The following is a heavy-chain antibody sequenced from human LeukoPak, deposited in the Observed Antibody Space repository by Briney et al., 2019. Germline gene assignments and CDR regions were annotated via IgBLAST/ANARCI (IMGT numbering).Heavy chain of an antibody. J-gene: IGHJ4*02. V-gene: IGHV3-9*03. CDR3: AKGSAYGDYFDY. CDR2: ISWNSGSI. D-gene: IGHD4-17*01. CDR1: GFTFDDYA. Sequence: LPGRSLRLSCAASGFTFDDYAMHWVRQAPGKGLEWVSGISWNSGSIGYVDSVKGRFTISRDNAKNSLYLQMNSLRAEDMALYYCAKGSAYGDYFDYWGQGTLVTVSS.